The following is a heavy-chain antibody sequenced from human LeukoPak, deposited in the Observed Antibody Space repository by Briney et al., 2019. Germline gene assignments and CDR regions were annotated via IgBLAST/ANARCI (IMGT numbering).Heavy chain of an antibody. J-gene: IGHJ6*04. V-gene: IGHV1-69*06. CDR1: GGTFSSYV. CDR3: ARDSVDLSGTPRFLRMDV. D-gene: IGHD3-10*01. CDR2: IIPIFGTA. Sequence: SVKVSCKASGGTFSSYVISWVRQAPGQGLEWMGGIIPIFGTANYAQKFQGRVTITADKSTSTAYMELSSLRSEDTAVYYCARDSVDLSGTPRFLRMDVWGKGTTVTVSS.